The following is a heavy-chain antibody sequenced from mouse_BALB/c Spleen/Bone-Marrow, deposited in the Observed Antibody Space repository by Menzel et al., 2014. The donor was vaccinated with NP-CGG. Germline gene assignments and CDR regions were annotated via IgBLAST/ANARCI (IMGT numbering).Heavy chain of an antibody. CDR2: INPSTGYT. Sequence: VKLMESGAELAKPGASVKMSCKASGYTFTTYWMHWVKQRPGQGLEWIGYINPSTGYTAYNQKFKDKATLTADKSSNTAYTQLSSLTSEDSAVYYCARGNYEAMDYWGQGTSVTVSS. CDR3: ARGNYEAMDY. V-gene: IGHV1-7*01. D-gene: IGHD2-1*01. J-gene: IGHJ4*01. CDR1: GYTFTTYW.